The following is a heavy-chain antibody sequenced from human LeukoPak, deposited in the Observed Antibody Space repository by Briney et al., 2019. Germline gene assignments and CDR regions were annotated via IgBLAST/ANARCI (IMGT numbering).Heavy chain of an antibody. CDR1: GGSISSYY. Sequence: SETPSLTCTVPGGSISSYYWTWIRQPPGKGLEWIGYIYYSGNTNYNPSLKSRVSLSVHTSKNQFSLRLSSVTAADTAIYYCARRRLGDAFDVWGQGTMVAVSS. D-gene: IGHD3-16*01. CDR3: ARRRLGDAFDV. CDR2: IYYSGNT. J-gene: IGHJ3*01. V-gene: IGHV4-59*08.